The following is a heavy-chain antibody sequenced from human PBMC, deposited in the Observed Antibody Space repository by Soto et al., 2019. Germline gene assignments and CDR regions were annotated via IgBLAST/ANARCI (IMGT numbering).Heavy chain of an antibody. CDR2: IIPILGIA. D-gene: IGHD1-1*01. V-gene: IGHV1-69*02. Sequence: QVQLVQSGAEVKKPGSSVKVSCKASGGTFSSYPIIWVRQAPGQGREWMGRIIPILGIANYAQKFQGRVTITADKSTSTAYMELSSLRSEDTAVYYCARYVTRLEYMDVWGKGTTVTGSS. CDR3: ARYVTRLEYMDV. J-gene: IGHJ6*03. CDR1: GGTFSSYP.